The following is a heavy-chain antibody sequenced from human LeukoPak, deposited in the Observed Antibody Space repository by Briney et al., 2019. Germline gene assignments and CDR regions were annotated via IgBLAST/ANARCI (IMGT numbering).Heavy chain of an antibody. Sequence: GGSLRLSCATSGFTFSTYWMHWVRQAPGKGLVWVSCINSDGSSTRYADSVKGRFTISRDNAKNTLYLQMNSLRAEDTAVYYCVRDISDAFDIWGQGTMVTVSS. CDR1: GFTFSTYW. V-gene: IGHV3-74*01. J-gene: IGHJ3*02. D-gene: IGHD3-9*01. CDR2: INSDGSST. CDR3: VRDISDAFDI.